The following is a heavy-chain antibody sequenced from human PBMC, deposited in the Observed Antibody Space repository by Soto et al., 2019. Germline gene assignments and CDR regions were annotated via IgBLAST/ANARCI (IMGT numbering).Heavy chain of an antibody. CDR2: ISDSSSTI. CDR3: ARPIAVAGQYGMDV. CDR1: GFTFSTYN. J-gene: IGHJ6*02. D-gene: IGHD6-19*01. Sequence: PGGSLRLSCAASGFTFSTYNMNWVRQAPGKGLEWVSYISDSSSTIHYADSVKGRFTISRDNAKNSLYLQMNSLRAEDTAVYYCARPIAVAGQYGMDVWGQGTTVTVSS. V-gene: IGHV3-48*01.